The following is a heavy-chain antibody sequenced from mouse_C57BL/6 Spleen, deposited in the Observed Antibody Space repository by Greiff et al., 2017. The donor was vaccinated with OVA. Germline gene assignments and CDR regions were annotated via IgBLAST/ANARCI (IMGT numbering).Heavy chain of an antibody. Sequence: DVKLVESGGGLVKPGGSLKLSCAASGFTFSSYAMSWVRQTPEKRLEWVATISDGGSYTYYPDNVKGRFTISRDNAKNNLYLQMSHLKSEDTAMYYCARPYYSNYYAMDYWGQGTSVTVSS. CDR1: GFTFSSYA. J-gene: IGHJ4*01. V-gene: IGHV5-4*03. CDR2: ISDGGSYT. CDR3: ARPYYSNYYAMDY. D-gene: IGHD2-5*01.